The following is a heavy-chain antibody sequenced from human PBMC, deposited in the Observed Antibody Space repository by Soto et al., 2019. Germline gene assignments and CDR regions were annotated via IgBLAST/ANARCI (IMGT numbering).Heavy chain of an antibody. V-gene: IGHV1-18*04. CDR3: ARGMNYYDPPLMNGMDV. J-gene: IGHJ6*02. CDR2: ISAYNGNT. Sequence: QVQLVQSGAEVKKPGASVKVSCKASGYTFTSYGISWVRQAPGQGLEWMGWISAYNGNTNYAQKLQGRVTMTTDTSTSTAYMELRSLRSDDTAAYYCARGMNYYDPPLMNGMDVWGQGTTVTVSS. D-gene: IGHD3-22*01. CDR1: GYTFTSYG.